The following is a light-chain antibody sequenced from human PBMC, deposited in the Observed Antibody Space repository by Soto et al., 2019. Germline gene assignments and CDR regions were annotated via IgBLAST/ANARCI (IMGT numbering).Light chain of an antibody. CDR2: GAT. CDR3: QKYNRAPLT. Sequence: IQLTQSPSSLSASVGDSVTVAFRVSHDIGFYLAWFQQRPGKIPKLLIYGATILQSGVPSRFSGSASGTDFTLTISGLQPEDVATYYCQKYNRAPLTFGGGTKVDIK. CDR1: HDIGFY. V-gene: IGKV1-27*01. J-gene: IGKJ4*01.